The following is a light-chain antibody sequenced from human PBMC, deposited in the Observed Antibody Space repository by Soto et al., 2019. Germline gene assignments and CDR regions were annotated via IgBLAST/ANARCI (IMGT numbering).Light chain of an antibody. J-gene: IGKJ3*01. V-gene: IGKV1-27*01. CDR3: QKYSSVPV. CDR2: AAS. CDR1: RDVRSF. Sequence: DIPMTQSPTSLSASVGDRVTITCRASRDVRSFVAWYQQKPGKAPKLLIYAASTLQSGVPSRFSGSGSGTDFTLTIISLQPEDVATYSSQKYSSVPVFGPGTKVEIK.